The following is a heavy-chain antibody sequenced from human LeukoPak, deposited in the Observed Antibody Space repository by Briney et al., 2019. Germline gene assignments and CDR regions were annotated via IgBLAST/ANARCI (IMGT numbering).Heavy chain of an antibody. J-gene: IGHJ4*02. Sequence: PGGSLRLSCAASGFTFSSYNMNWVRQAPGKGLEWVSSISSSSSYIYYADSVKGRFTISRDTSKSTLYLQLNSLRAEDTAIYYCAKGIDSTGYYPFDYWGQGTLVTVSS. CDR3: AKGIDSTGYYPFDY. V-gene: IGHV3-21*04. D-gene: IGHD3-22*01. CDR2: ISSSSSYI. CDR1: GFTFSSYN.